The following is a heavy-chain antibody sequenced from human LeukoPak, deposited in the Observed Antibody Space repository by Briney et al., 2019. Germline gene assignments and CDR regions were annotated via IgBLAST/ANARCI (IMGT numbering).Heavy chain of an antibody. CDR2: ISSDSSYI. CDR1: GFTFSSCS. V-gene: IGHV3-21*01. Sequence: GGSLRLSCAASGFTFSSCSMNWVRQAPGKGLEWVSAISSDSSYIYYADSVGGRFTISRDNAKNSLYLQMNSLRAEDTAVYYCARIRDFGASYHYFYMDVWGKGTTVTVSS. J-gene: IGHJ6*03. CDR3: ARIRDFGASYHYFYMDV. D-gene: IGHD4-17*01.